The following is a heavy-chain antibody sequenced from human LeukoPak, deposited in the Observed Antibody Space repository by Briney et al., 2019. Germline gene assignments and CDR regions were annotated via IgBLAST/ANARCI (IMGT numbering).Heavy chain of an antibody. J-gene: IGHJ6*02. CDR2: ISDSGGIT. CDR3: VRGYSFGPYGMDV. Sequence: QPGGSLRLSCSASGFPFSSYAMHWVRHAPGKGLEYVSAISDSGGITYYADSVKGRFTITRDNSKNTLYLQMSSLRAEDTAVYFCVRGYSFGPYGMDVWGQGTTVTVSS. CDR1: GFPFSSYA. D-gene: IGHD2-15*01. V-gene: IGHV3-64D*09.